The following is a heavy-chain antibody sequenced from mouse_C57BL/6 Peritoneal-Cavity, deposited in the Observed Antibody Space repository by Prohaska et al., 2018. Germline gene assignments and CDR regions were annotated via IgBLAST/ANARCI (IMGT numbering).Heavy chain of an antibody. D-gene: IGHD2-2*01. Sequence: QLQQSGAELVRPGASVKLSCTASGFNIKDDYMHWVKQRPEQDLAWIVWLDPENGDTGYASKVQGKATITADTSSNTAYLQLSSLTSEDTAVYYCNSYGYDDGYYAMNYWGQGTAVTVSS. V-gene: IGHV14-4*01. CDR1: GFNIKDDY. CDR2: LDPENGDT. J-gene: IGHJ4*01. CDR3: NSYGYDDGYYAMNY.